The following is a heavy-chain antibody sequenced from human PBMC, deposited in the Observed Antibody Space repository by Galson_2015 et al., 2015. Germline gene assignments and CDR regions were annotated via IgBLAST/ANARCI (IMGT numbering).Heavy chain of an antibody. D-gene: IGHD3-9*01. Sequence: SLRLSCAASGFTFNDYYMSWIRQAPGKGLEWVSRIGSSGSTIYYADSVKGRFTISRDNAKNSLYLQMNSLRAEDTAVYYCARAIYDIPDYWGQGTLVTVSS. J-gene: IGHJ4*02. CDR2: IGSSGSTI. V-gene: IGHV3-11*01. CDR3: ARAIYDIPDY. CDR1: GFTFNDYY.